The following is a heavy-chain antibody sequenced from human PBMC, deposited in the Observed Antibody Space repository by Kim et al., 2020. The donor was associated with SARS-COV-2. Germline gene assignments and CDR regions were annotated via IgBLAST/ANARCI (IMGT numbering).Heavy chain of an antibody. CDR2: ISSSSAYI. V-gene: IGHV3-21*01. CDR1: GFTFSSYS. J-gene: IGHJ4*02. D-gene: IGHD3-22*01. CDR3: ARPSLNTMSYCDSSGYLTDFDY. Sequence: GGSLRLSCAASGFTFSSYSMNWVRQAPGKGLEWVSSISSSSAYIYYADSVKGRFTISRDNAKNSLYLQMNSLRAEDTAVYYCARPSLNTMSYCDSSGYLTDFDYGGGGTLVTVSS.